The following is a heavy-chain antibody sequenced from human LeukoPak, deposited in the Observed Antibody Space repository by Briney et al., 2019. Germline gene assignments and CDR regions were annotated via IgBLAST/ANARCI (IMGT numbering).Heavy chain of an antibody. J-gene: IGHJ3*01. Sequence: ASVKVSCRASGYTFTGYYMHWVRQAPGQGLEWMGIINPSGRSTSYAQKFQDRVTVTRDTSTSTVYMELSSLRSEDTAVYYCASGNSDYIRDAFHVWGQGTMVTVSS. CDR2: INPSGRST. CDR1: GYTFTGYY. D-gene: IGHD5-12*01. V-gene: IGHV1-46*01. CDR3: ASGNSDYIRDAFHV.